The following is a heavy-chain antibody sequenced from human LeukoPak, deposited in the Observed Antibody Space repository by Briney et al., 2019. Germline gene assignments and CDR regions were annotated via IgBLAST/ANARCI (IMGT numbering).Heavy chain of an antibody. CDR1: VGTFSSYA. CDR2: ILSIFGTA. J-gene: IGHJ6*03. Sequence: SVKVSCKASVGTFSSYAISGVRQPPGKGREWVGGILSIFGTANYAQKYPRRVTITAAKSTSIAYMELSSLRSEDTAVYYCARSPHVSVDSSSSLPYLSYYMDVWGKGTTVTVSS. V-gene: IGHV1-69*06. D-gene: IGHD6-6*01. CDR3: ARSPHVSVDSSSSLPYLSYYMDV.